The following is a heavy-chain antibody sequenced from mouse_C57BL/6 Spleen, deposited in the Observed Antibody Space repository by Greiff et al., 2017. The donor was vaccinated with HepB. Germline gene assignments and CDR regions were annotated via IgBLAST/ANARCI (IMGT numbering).Heavy chain of an antibody. Sequence: DVMLVESGGGLVQPGGSMKLSCAASGFTFSDAWMDWVRQSPEKGLEWVAEIRNKANNHATYYAESVKGRFTISRDDSKSSVYLQMNSLRAEDTGIYYCTRQNWDVGYFDVWGTGTTVTVSS. J-gene: IGHJ1*03. CDR2: IRNKANNHAT. CDR3: TRQNWDVGYFDV. D-gene: IGHD4-1*01. CDR1: GFTFSDAW. V-gene: IGHV6-6*01.